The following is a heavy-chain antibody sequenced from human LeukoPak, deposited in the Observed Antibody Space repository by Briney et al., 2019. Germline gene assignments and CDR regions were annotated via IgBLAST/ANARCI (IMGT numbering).Heavy chain of an antibody. D-gene: IGHD1-20*01. Sequence: SETLSLTCTVSGDSISTSYWSWIRQPAGKRMEWIGRIFASGETNYNPSLESRVIMSGDTSNNQFFLRLTSVAAAATAVYYCARDRYTWHDRDWFDSWGQGTLVTVSS. CDR1: GDSISTSY. V-gene: IGHV4-4*07. CDR3: ARDRYTWHDRDWFDS. J-gene: IGHJ5*01. CDR2: IFASGET.